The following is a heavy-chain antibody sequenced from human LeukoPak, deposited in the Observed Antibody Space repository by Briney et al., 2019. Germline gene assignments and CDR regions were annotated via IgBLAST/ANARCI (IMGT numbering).Heavy chain of an antibody. V-gene: IGHV3-23*01. J-gene: IGHJ1*01. CDR2: ISDSVDST. CDR3: ARGGGGHYYDSSGYYYFGYFQH. Sequence: GGSLRLSCAASGFTFSSYAMSWVRQAPGKGLEWVSGISDSVDSTHYADSVKGRFTISRDNAKNSLYLQMNSLRAEDTAVYYCARGGGGHYYDSSGYYYFGYFQHWGQGTLVTVSS. CDR1: GFTFSSYA. D-gene: IGHD3-22*01.